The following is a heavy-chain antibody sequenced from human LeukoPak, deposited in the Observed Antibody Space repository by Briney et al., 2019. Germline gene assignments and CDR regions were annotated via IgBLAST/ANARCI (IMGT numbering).Heavy chain of an antibody. V-gene: IGHV1-69*02. D-gene: IGHD4-17*01. Sequence: GASVNDSCKASGGTFSSYTISWVRQATGQGLDWMGRTIPILGIANYAQKFHGRVTITAAKSTSTAYMELSSLRSEDTAVYYCASTTVTNWCDPWGQGTMVAVRS. CDR1: GGTFSSYT. CDR3: ASTTVTNWCDP. CDR2: TIPILGIA. J-gene: IGHJ5*02.